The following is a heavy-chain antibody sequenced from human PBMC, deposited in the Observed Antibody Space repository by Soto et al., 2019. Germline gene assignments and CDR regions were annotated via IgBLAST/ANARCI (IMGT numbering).Heavy chain of an antibody. CDR1: GYTFPTYG. J-gene: IGHJ4*02. CDR2: ISSYNGNT. CDR3: ARRYSNFDFDY. Sequence: ASVKVSCKASGYTFPTYGISWVRQAPGQGLEWMGWISSYNGNTNYVQRLQGRVTMTTDTSTSTAYMELRSLRSDDTAVYYCARRYSNFDFDYWGQGTPVTVSS. V-gene: IGHV1-18*01. D-gene: IGHD6-13*01.